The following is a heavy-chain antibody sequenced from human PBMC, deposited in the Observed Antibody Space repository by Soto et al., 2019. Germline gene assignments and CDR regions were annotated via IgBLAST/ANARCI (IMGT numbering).Heavy chain of an antibody. CDR1: GGSISSYY. D-gene: IGHD3-22*01. CDR3: ASWNDSRGRHAFDI. V-gene: IGHV4-59*01. CDR2: IYYSGST. J-gene: IGHJ3*02. Sequence: SETLSLTCTVSGGSISSYYWSWIRQPPGKGLEWIGYIYYSGSTNYNPSLKSRVTISVDTSKNQFSLKLSSVTAADTVVYYCASWNDSRGRHAFDIWGQGTMVTVSS.